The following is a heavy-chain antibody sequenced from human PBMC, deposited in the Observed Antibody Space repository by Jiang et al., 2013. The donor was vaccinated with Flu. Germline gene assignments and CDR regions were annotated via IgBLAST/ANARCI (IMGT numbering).Heavy chain of an antibody. CDR3: ARGRDGYNRNYYYYMDV. CDR1: SDYY. V-gene: IGHV3-11*06. CDR2: ISSSSSYT. D-gene: IGHD5-24*01. Sequence: SDYYMSWIRQASREGAWSGFLYISSSSSYTNYADSVKGRFTISRDNAKNSLYLQMNSLRAEDTAVYYCARGRDGYNRNYYYYMDVWGKGTTVTVSS. J-gene: IGHJ6*03.